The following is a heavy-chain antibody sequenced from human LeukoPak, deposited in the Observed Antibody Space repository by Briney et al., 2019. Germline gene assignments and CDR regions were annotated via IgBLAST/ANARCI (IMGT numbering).Heavy chain of an antibody. V-gene: IGHV4-59*12. CDR1: GGSISSFF. J-gene: IGHJ5*01. CDR2: IYYSGGT. D-gene: IGHD3-3*01. Sequence: SETLSLTSTVSGGSISSFFWRWSREPPREGMWGIGYIYYSGGTNYNPSLKSRVTISVDTSKNQFSLKLSSVTAAGTAVYYCARAPEWLFFDYWGHGTLVTVSS. CDR3: ARAPEWLFFDY.